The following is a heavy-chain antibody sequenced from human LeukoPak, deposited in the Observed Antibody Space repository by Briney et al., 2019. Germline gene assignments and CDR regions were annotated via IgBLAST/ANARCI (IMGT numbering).Heavy chain of an antibody. V-gene: IGHV1-2*02. Sequence: GASVKVSCKASGYTFTGYYMHWVRQAPGQGLEWMGWINPNSGGTNYAQKFQGRVTMTRDTSISTAYMELSRLRSDDTAVYYCATDDYTLGPYAFDIWGQGTMVTVSS. CDR3: ATDDYTLGPYAFDI. CDR1: GYTFTGYY. CDR2: INPNSGGT. D-gene: IGHD4-11*01. J-gene: IGHJ3*02.